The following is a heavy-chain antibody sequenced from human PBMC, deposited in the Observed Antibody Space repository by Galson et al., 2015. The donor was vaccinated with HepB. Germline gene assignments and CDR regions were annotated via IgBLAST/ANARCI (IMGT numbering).Heavy chain of an antibody. CDR1: GFTFSRYW. CDR2: INSDESST. J-gene: IGHJ4*02. V-gene: IGHV3-74*01. Sequence: SLRLSCAASGFTFSRYWMHWVRQAPGKGLAWVSRINSDESSTSYADSVKGRFTISRDNAKNTLYLQMNSLRAEDMAVYYCASSVGATEFGYWGQGTLVTVSS. D-gene: IGHD1-26*01. CDR3: ASSVGATEFGY.